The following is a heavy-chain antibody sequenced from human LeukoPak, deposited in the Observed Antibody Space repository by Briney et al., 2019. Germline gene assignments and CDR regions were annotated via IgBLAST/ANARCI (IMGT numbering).Heavy chain of an antibody. CDR2: ISGSGGST. J-gene: IGHJ4*02. CDR1: GFTLSSYA. CDR3: ASPRGSSSSWFGY. Sequence: GGSLRLSCAASGFTLSSYAMTWVRQAPGKGLEWVSAISGSGGSTYYADSVKGRFTISRDNSKNTLYLQMNSLRAEDTAVYYCASPRGSSSSWFGYWGQGTLVTVSS. V-gene: IGHV3-23*01. D-gene: IGHD6-6*01.